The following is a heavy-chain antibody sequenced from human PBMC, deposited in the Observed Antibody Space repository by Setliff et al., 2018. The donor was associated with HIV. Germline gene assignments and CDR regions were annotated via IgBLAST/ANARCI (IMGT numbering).Heavy chain of an antibody. CDR3: AKRRVCNTSCYIVDYMDV. V-gene: IGHV3-74*01. CDR2: LNPDASRT. CDR1: GFTFSSYW. D-gene: IGHD2-21*01. Sequence: GGSLRLSCAASGFTFSSYWMHWVRQAPGKGLGWVSRLNPDASRTSYADSVKGRFTVSRDNAKNTLYLQMNSLRAEDTAIYYCAKRRVCNTSCYIVDYMDVWGKGTTVTVSS. J-gene: IGHJ6*03.